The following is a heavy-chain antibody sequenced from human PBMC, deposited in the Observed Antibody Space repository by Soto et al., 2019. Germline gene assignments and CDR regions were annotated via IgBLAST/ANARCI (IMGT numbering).Heavy chain of an antibody. Sequence: EVQLLESGGGLVQPGGSLRLSCEASGFIFSNYAMTWVRQAAGKGLEWVSSISGPGGSTYYADSVQGRFTISRDNSKNTLFLQMHSLRADDTALYFCARDARIAVAGTDTWGQGILVTVTS. CDR3: ARDARIAVAGTDT. CDR1: GFIFSNYA. V-gene: IGHV3-23*01. CDR2: ISGPGGST. D-gene: IGHD6-19*01. J-gene: IGHJ5*02.